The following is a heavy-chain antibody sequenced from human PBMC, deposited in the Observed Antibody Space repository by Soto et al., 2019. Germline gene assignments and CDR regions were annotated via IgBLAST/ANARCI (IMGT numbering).Heavy chain of an antibody. CDR1: TFSLSTYA. D-gene: IGHD4-17*01. CDR2: ITGSGGGT. J-gene: IGHJ3*01. CDR3: ARDPNGDYVGAFDF. Sequence: QAGGSLRLSCTASTFSLSTYALTWVRQAPGKGLEWVASITGSGGGTYYADSLKGRFTISRDNFKSTLYLQMNSLRAEDTAVYYCARDPNGDYVGAFDFWGQGTMVTVSS. V-gene: IGHV3-23*01.